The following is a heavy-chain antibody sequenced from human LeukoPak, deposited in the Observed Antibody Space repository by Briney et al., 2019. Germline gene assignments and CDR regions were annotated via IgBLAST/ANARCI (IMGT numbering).Heavy chain of an antibody. V-gene: IGHV1-69*13. CDR1: GGTFSSYA. J-gene: IGHJ4*02. Sequence: GASVKVSCKASGGTFSSYAISWVRQAPGQGLEWMGGIIPIFGTANYAQKFQGRVTITADESTSTAYMELSSLRSEDTAVYYCARVSKQYYYDSSGYYPFDYWGQGTLVTVSS. D-gene: IGHD3-22*01. CDR2: IIPIFGTA. CDR3: ARVSKQYYYDSSGYYPFDY.